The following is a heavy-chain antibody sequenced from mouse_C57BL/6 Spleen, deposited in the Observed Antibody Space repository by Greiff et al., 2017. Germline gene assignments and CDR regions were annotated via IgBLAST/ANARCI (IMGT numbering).Heavy chain of an antibody. CDR1: GFSLSTSNMG. Sequence: QVTLKESGPGILQPSQTLSLTCSFSGFSLSTSNMGIGWIRQPSGKGLEWLAHIWWNDDKYYNPSLKSRLTISKDTSNKQVFLKITNVDTADTAKYYCAEIASIYYYGSSLYYFYYRGQGTTLSVSS. D-gene: IGHD1-1*01. J-gene: IGHJ2*01. CDR3: AEIASIYYYGSSLYYFYY. V-gene: IGHV8-5*01. CDR2: IWWNDDK.